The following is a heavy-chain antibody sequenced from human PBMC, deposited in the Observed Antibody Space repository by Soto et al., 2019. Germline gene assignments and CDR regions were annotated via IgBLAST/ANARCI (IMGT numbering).Heavy chain of an antibody. D-gene: IGHD3-22*01. J-gene: IGHJ4*02. CDR1: GYTFTNYA. Sequence: QVQLVQSGAEVKKPGASVKVSCKASGYTFTNYAMHWVRQAPGQRLEWMGWINAGNGNTKYSQQFQGTVTITRDTSASTAYMELSSLRSEDTAVYCCARSSVYYDLEYWGQGTLVTVSS. V-gene: IGHV1-3*01. CDR3: ARSSVYYDLEY. CDR2: INAGNGNT.